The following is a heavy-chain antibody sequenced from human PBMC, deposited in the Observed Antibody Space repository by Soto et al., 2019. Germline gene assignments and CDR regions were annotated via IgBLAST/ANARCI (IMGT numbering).Heavy chain of an antibody. CDR1: GFTISTFA. D-gene: IGHD2-21*01. Sequence: SLRLSCAASGFTISTFAMTWVRQAPGKGLESVCGMTGSGATIHYADSVRGRFTISKDNSKNVLFLQMDYLRDEDTAIYYCAKDAVYNDGLWLMDSWGQGTLVTVSS. CDR3: AKDAVYNDGLWLMDS. V-gene: IGHV3-23*01. CDR2: MTGSGATI. J-gene: IGHJ4*02.